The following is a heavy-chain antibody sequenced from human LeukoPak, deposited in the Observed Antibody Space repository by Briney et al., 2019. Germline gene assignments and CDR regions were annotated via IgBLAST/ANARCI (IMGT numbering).Heavy chain of an antibody. CDR2: IYTSGST. CDR3: ARDPANIVGAPRYLDY. CDR1: GGSISSYY. D-gene: IGHD1-26*01. J-gene: IGHJ4*02. V-gene: IGHV4-4*07. Sequence: PSETLSLTCTVSGGSISSYYWSWIRQPAGKGLEWIGRIYTSGSTNYNPSLKSRVTMSVDTSKNQFSLKLSSVTAADTAVYYCARDPANIVGAPRYLDYWGQGTLVTVSS.